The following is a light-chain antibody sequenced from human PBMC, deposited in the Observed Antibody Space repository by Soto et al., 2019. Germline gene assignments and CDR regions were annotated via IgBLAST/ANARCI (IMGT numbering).Light chain of an antibody. J-gene: IGKJ5*01. CDR1: QSISNH. V-gene: IGKV1-39*01. Sequence: DIQMTQSPSSLSASVEDRVIITCRASQSISNHLNWYQQKPGKAPKLLIYAASSLQSGVPSRFSGSGSGTQFTLTISSLQPDDFAIYYCQQYNTYSYTFGQGTRLEIK. CDR3: QQYNTYSYT. CDR2: AAS.